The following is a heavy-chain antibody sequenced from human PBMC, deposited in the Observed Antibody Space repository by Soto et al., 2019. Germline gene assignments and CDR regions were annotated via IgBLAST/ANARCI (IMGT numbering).Heavy chain of an antibody. CDR2: IWYDGSNK. CDR1: GFTFSSYG. V-gene: IGHV3-33*01. J-gene: IGHJ4*02. Sequence: QVQLVGSGGGVVQPGRSLRLSCAASGFTFSSYGMLWVRQAPGKGLEWVADIWYDGSNKYYADSVKGRFTISRDNSKNTLYLQMNSLRAEDTAVYYCARDHDDFWSVPLYFDYWGQGTLVTVSS. D-gene: IGHD3-3*01. CDR3: ARDHDDFWSVPLYFDY.